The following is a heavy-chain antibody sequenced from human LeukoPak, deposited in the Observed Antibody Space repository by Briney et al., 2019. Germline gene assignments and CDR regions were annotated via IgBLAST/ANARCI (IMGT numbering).Heavy chain of an antibody. CDR1: GFNFSDYY. Sequence: GGSLRLSCAASGFNFSDYYMTWIRQAPGKGLEWVSSITTSGGTIYYADSVKGRFTISRDNAKNSLYLQMNSLRAEDTAVYYCTRGQSSNWGDYWGQGTLVTVSS. CDR2: ITTSGGTI. V-gene: IGHV3-11*01. J-gene: IGHJ4*02. CDR3: TRGQSSNWGDY. D-gene: IGHD6-13*01.